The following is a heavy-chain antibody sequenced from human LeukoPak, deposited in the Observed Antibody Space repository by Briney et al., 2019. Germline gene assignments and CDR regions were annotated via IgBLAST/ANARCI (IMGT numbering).Heavy chain of an antibody. Sequence: PSETLSLTCSVSGYSISSGYYWGWIRQPPGKGLEWIGSVYYSGSTSYNPSLKSRVTISVDTSKNQFSLKVSSVTATDTALYYCSRHRGPAGPDSWGQGTLVTVSS. CDR1: GYSISSGYY. V-gene: IGHV4-38-2*02. CDR3: SRHRGPAGPDS. J-gene: IGHJ5*01. D-gene: IGHD3-10*01. CDR2: VYYSGST.